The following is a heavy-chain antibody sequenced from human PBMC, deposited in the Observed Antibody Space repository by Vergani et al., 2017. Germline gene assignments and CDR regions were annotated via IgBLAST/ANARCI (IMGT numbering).Heavy chain of an antibody. CDR1: GGSVSSGSYY. Sequence: QVQLQESGPGLVKPSETLSLTCTVSGGSVSSGSYYWSWIRQPPGKGLEWIGYIYYSGSTNYNPSLKSRVTISVDTSKNQFSLKLSSVTAADTAGYYCASTVRYDILPDSYYYYYMDVWGKGTTVTVSS. CDR3: ASTVRYDILPDSYYYYYMDV. D-gene: IGHD3-9*01. J-gene: IGHJ6*03. V-gene: IGHV4-61*01. CDR2: IYYSGST.